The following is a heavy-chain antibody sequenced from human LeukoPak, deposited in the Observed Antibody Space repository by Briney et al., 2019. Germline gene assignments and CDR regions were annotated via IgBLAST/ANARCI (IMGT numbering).Heavy chain of an antibody. CDR2: INTDSGAA. CDR1: GNTLY. CDR3: AREICINHNCFQAFDL. D-gene: IGHD2-8*01. J-gene: IGHJ5*02. V-gene: IGHV1-2*02. Sequence: AAVKVSCKTSGNTLYMHWVRQAPGEGLEFMGWINTDSGAAGSSQKFQGRVTMTRDMSVSTTFMELNRLTSDDTAVYYCAREICINHNCFQAFDLWGQGTLVTVSS.